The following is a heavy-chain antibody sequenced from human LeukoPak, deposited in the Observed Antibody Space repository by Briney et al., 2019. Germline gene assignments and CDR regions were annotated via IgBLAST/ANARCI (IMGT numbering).Heavy chain of an antibody. CDR2: IIPILGIA. CDR1: GGTFSSYA. CDR3: AKEGTVTTDYYYGMDV. Sequence: SVKVSCKASGGTFSSYAISWVRQAPGQGLEWMGRIIPILGIANYAQKFQGRVTITADKSTSTAYKELSSLRSEDTAVYYCAKEGTVTTDYYYGMDVWGQGTTVTVSS. V-gene: IGHV1-69*04. D-gene: IGHD4-17*01. J-gene: IGHJ6*02.